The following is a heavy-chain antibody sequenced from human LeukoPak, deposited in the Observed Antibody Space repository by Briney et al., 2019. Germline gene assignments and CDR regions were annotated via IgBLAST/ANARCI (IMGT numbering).Heavy chain of an antibody. D-gene: IGHD6-13*01. CDR3: ARQYSTNWYDDRGWFDP. Sequence: SETLPLTCTVSSGSISTSNYYWGWIRQPPGKGLQWIGSIYHSGSTSYNPSLKSRVTISVDTSKNQFSLKLSSVTAADTAFYYCARQYSTNWYDDRGWFDPWGQGTLVTVSS. CDR2: IYHSGST. CDR1: SGSISTSNYY. J-gene: IGHJ5*02. V-gene: IGHV4-39*01.